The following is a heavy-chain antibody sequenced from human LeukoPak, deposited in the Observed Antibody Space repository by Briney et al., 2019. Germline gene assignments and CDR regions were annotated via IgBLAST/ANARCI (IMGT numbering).Heavy chain of an antibody. CDR3: ARGIRITIFGVATSRNWFDP. CDR1: GGSFSGYY. Sequence: SETLSLTCAVYGGSFSGYYWSWIRQPPGKGLEWIGEINHSGSTNYNPSLKSRVTISVDTSKNQFSLKLSSVTAADAAVYYCARGIRITIFGVATSRNWFDPWGQGTLVTVSS. D-gene: IGHD3-3*01. J-gene: IGHJ5*02. V-gene: IGHV4-34*01. CDR2: INHSGST.